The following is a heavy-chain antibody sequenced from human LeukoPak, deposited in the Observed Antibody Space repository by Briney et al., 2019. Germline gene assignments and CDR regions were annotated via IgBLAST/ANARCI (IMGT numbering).Heavy chain of an antibody. Sequence: SETLSLTCTVSGGSISTYYWSWIRQPPGKGLEWIGYIYYTGSTSYNPSLKSRVTMSLDASKNQFSLELNSVTAADTAVYYCAGSRAAAGTSDWFDPWGQGTLVTVSS. CDR2: IYYTGST. V-gene: IGHV4-59*12. CDR1: GGSISTYY. D-gene: IGHD6-13*01. J-gene: IGHJ5*02. CDR3: AGSRAAAGTSDWFDP.